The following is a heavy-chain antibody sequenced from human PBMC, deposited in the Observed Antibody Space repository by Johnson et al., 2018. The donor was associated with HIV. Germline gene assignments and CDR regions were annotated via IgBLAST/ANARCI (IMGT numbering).Heavy chain of an antibody. CDR3: ARGIAVSNWVDI. V-gene: IGHV3-64*01. Sequence: VQLVESGGGLVQPGGSLRLSCAASGFIFSSYAMHWVRQGPGKRLEFVSAISSNGGSTYYANSVKGIFTISRDNSKNTLYLQMGSLRTEDMAVYYCARGIAVSNWVDIWGQGTMVTVSS. J-gene: IGHJ3*02. CDR2: ISSNGGST. CDR1: GFIFSSYA. D-gene: IGHD6-19*01.